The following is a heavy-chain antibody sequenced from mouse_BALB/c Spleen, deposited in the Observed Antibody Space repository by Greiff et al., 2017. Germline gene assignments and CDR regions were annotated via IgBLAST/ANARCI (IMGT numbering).Heavy chain of an antibody. CDR3: ARGYGYGFDY. Sequence: EVKLVESGGGLVKPGGSLKLSCAASGFTFSSYAMSWVRQTPEKRLEWVASISSGGSTYYPDSVMGRFTISRDNARNILYLQMSSLRSEDTAMYYYARGYGYGFDYWGQGTTLTVSS. CDR2: ISSGGST. D-gene: IGHD2-2*01. CDR1: GFTFSSYA. J-gene: IGHJ2*01. V-gene: IGHV5-6-5*01.